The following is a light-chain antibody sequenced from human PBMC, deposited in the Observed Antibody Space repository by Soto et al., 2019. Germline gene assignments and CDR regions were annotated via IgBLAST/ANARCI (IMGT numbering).Light chain of an antibody. J-gene: IGKJ3*01. CDR3: QQYGSSPFT. CDR2: GAS. Sequence: EIVLTQSPGTLSLSPGERATLSCRDSQSVSSSYLAWYQQKPGQAPRLLIYGASSRATGIPDRFSGSGSGTDFTLNISRLEPEDFAVYYCQQYGSSPFTFGHGTKVDI. CDR1: QSVSSSY. V-gene: IGKV3-20*01.